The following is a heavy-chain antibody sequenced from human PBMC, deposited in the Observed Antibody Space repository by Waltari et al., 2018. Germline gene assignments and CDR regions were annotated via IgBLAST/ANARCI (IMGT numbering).Heavy chain of an antibody. D-gene: IGHD1-26*01. CDR2: INPNRVAT. CDR3: ARGIVGATTGFDY. J-gene: IGHJ4*02. Sequence: QVQLVQSGAEVKKPGASVKVSCKASGYTFTGYYMHWVRQAPGQGLEWMGWINPNRVATTYVQKFQGRVTMTRDTSISTAYMELSRLRSDDTAVYYCARGIVGATTGFDYWGQGTLVTVSS. V-gene: IGHV1-2*02. CDR1: GYTFTGYY.